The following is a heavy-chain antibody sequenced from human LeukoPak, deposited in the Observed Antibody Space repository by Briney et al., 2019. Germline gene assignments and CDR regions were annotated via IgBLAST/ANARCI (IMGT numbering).Heavy chain of an antibody. CDR3: ARHEEDILTGYLAWFDP. CDR2: IYTSGST. D-gene: IGHD3-9*01. J-gene: IGHJ5*02. Sequence: SETLSLTFTVSGGSIRSYYWSWIRQPAGKGLEWIGRIYTSGSTNYNPSLKSRVTISVDTSKNQFSLKLSSVTAADTAVDYCARHEEDILTGYLAWFDPWGQGTLVTVSS. V-gene: IGHV4-4*07. CDR1: GGSIRSYY.